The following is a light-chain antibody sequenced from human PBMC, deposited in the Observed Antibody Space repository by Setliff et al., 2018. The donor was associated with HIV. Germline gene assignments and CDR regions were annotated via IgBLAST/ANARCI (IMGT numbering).Light chain of an antibody. CDR2: DVS. CDR1: SSDVGGFNY. J-gene: IGLJ1*01. CDR3: SSYTNTPLYV. V-gene: IGLV2-14*03. Sequence: QSALAQPASVSGSPGQSITISCTGTSSDVGGFNYVSWYQQHPGKAPKLMISDVSHRPSGVSNRFSGSKSGNTASLTISGLQAEDEADYYCSSYTNTPLYVFGTGTKVTVL.